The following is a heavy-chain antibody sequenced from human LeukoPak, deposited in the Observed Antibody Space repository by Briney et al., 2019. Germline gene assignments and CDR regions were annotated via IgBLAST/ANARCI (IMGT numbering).Heavy chain of an antibody. CDR3: ARFASSSWYYMDV. J-gene: IGHJ6*03. CDR1: GYTFSSYD. Sequence: ASVKVSCKASGYTFSSYDIVWVRQATGQGPEWMGWIDPKSGNTGYALKFQGRVTMTARTSISTAYMELSSLRSEDTAVYYCARFASSSWYYMDVWGKGTTVIISS. V-gene: IGHV1-8*01. CDR2: IDPKSGNT. D-gene: IGHD6-13*01.